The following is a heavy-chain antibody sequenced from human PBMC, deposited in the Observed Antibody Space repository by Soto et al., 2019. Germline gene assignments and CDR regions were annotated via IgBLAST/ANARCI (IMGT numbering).Heavy chain of an antibody. CDR1: GFTLDDFA. CDR3: VKDRTWVLIMYYFDH. V-gene: IGHV3-9*01. Sequence: EVQLVESGGGLVQPGRSLRLSCAASGFTLDDFALHWVRQVPGKGLEWVSGISWNSGGIRYADSVKGRFTISRDNAKKSLYLQMDSLKSEDSALYYCVKDRTWVLIMYYFDHWGQGTLVTVSS. J-gene: IGHJ4*02. D-gene: IGHD3-16*01. CDR2: ISWNSGGI.